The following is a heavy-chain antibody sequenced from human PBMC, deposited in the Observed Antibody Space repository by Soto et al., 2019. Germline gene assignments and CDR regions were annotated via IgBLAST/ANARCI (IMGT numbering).Heavy chain of an antibody. CDR2: IGAGGDIT. Sequence: GGSLRLSCAASGFSFSNFAMSWVRQAPGKGLEWVSGIGAGGDITFYADSVKGRFGISRDNSKNTVYLQVNSLRAEDTAVYFFAKGACTDRGEDCFVHWGPGTLVTVSS. J-gene: IGHJ4*01. D-gene: IGHD2-21*01. CDR3: AKGACTDRGEDCFVH. CDR1: GFSFSNFA. V-gene: IGHV3-23*01.